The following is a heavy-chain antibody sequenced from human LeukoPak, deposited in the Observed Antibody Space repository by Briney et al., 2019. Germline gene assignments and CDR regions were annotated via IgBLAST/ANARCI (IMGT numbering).Heavy chain of an antibody. CDR2: INSDGSST. CDR1: GFTFSSYW. V-gene: IGHV3-74*01. CDR3: ARGARYCSSTSCYGEVFDY. D-gene: IGHD2-2*01. J-gene: IGHJ4*02. Sequence: PGGSPRLSCAASGFTFSSYWMHWVRQAPGKGLVWVSRINSDGSSTSYADSVKGRFTISRDNAKNTLYLQMNSLRAEGTAVYYCARGARYCSSTSCYGEVFDYWGQGTLVTVSS.